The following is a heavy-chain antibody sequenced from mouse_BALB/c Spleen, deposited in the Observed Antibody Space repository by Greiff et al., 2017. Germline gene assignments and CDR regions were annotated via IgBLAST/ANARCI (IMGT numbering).Heavy chain of an antibody. CDR2: ISSGGSYT. V-gene: IGHV5-9-4*01. J-gene: IGHJ2*01. CDR1: GFTFSSYA. D-gene: IGHD2-1*01. CDR3: ARDLGGNYYFDY. Sequence: EVHLVESGGGLVKPGGSLKLSCAASGFTFSSYAMSWVRQSPEKRLEWVAEISSGGSYTYYPDTVTGRFTISRDNAKNTLYLEMSSLRSEDTAMYYCARDLGGNYYFDYWGQGTTLTVSS.